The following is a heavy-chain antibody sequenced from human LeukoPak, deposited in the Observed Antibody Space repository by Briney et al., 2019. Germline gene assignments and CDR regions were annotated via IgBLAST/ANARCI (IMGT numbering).Heavy chain of an antibody. V-gene: IGHV3-23*01. J-gene: IGHJ4*02. CDR2: ISGSGGST. Sequence: QPGGSLRLSCAASGFTFSSYGMSWVRQAPGKGLEWVSAISGSGGSTYYADSVKGRFTISRDNSENTVYLQINSLTAEDTAVYYCAKVTGDQVYWGQGTLVTVSS. CDR3: AKVTGDQVY. CDR1: GFTFSSYG. D-gene: IGHD7-27*01.